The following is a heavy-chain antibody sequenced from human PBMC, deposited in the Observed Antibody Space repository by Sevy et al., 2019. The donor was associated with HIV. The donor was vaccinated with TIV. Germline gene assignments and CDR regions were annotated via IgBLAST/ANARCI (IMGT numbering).Heavy chain of an antibody. CDR1: GFTFSSYV. V-gene: IGHV3-33*08. D-gene: IGHD2-21*02. CDR3: ARGGGYCGGDCYSIDY. CDR2: IWYDGTIK. Sequence: GGSLRLSCAASGFTFSSYVMHWVRQAPGKGLEWVALIWYDGTIKYYADSVKGRFTISRDNSKDTLFLQMNNLTPEETAVYYCARGGGYCGGDCYSIDYWGQGALVTVSS. J-gene: IGHJ4*02.